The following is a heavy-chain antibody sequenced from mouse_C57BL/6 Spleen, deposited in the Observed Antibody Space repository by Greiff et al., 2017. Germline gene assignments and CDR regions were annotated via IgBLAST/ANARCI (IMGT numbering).Heavy chain of an antibody. D-gene: IGHD1-1*01. Sequence: QVQLQQPGAALVKPGASVKVSCKASGYTFTSYWLHWVKQRPGQGLEWIGWIHPSDSDTNYNQTFTGKATLTVDKSSSTAYMPHSSLTSEDSAVYCCAIGNYGSSDGFADGGQGTLVTVSA. CDR3: AIGNYGSSDGFAD. V-gene: IGHV1-74*01. J-gene: IGHJ3*01. CDR1: GYTFTSYW. CDR2: IHPSDSDT.